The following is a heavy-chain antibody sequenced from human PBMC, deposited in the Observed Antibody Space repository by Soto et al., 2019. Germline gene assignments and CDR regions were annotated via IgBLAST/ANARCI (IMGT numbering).Heavy chain of an antibody. D-gene: IGHD3-10*01. CDR2: ISAYNGNT. CDR3: ALGIDRGVPRMPDY. V-gene: IGHV1-18*04. J-gene: IGHJ4*02. CDR1: GYTFTSYG. Sequence: QVQLVQSGAEVKKPGASVKVSCKASGYTFTSYGISWVRQAPGHGHEWMGWISAYNGNTNYAQKLQGRVTMTTDTTTGSAYMELKSLRSHDTAVYYCALGIDRGVPRMPDYWRPGTLVTVYS.